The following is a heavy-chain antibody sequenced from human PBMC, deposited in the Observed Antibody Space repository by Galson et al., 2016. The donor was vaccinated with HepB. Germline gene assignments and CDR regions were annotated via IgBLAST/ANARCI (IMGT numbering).Heavy chain of an antibody. CDR2: FYSSENI. D-gene: IGHD1-26*01. J-gene: IGHJ6*03. CDR3: VRGTRYNGRYYFYLDV. V-gene: IGHV4-4*07. CDR1: GGSISGYF. Sequence: SETLSLTCTVSGGSISGYFWNWIRQPAGKGLEWIGRFYSSENIIYHSSLKSRVTMSGDTSNNQLSLKLNSVTAADTAVYYCVRGTRYNGRYYFYLDVWGRGTTVTVSS.